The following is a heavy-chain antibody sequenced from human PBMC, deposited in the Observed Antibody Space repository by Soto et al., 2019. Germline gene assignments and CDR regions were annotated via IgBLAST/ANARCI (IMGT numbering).Heavy chain of an antibody. CDR3: ARVVGALGHWFDP. Sequence: QVQLEQSGAEVKKPGASVKVSCKASGYTFTSYGISWVRQAPGHGLEWMGRISAYNGNTNYAQKLQGRVTMTTDTSTSTADMELRSLRSDDTAVYYCARVVGALGHWFDPWGQGTLVTVSS. D-gene: IGHD1-26*01. CDR1: GYTFTSYG. CDR2: ISAYNGNT. J-gene: IGHJ5*02. V-gene: IGHV1-18*01.